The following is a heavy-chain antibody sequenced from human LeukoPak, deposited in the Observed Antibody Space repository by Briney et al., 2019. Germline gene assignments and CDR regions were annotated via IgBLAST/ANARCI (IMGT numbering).Heavy chain of an antibody. CDR2: ISSSGSTI. CDR1: GFTFSSYE. Sequence: QTGGSLRLSCAASGFTFSSYEMNWVRQAPGKGLEWVSYISSSGSTIYYADSVKGRFTISRDNAKNSLYLQMNSPRAEDTAVYYCAELGITMIGGVWGKGTTVTISS. J-gene: IGHJ6*04. V-gene: IGHV3-48*03. D-gene: IGHD3-10*02. CDR3: AELGITMIGGV.